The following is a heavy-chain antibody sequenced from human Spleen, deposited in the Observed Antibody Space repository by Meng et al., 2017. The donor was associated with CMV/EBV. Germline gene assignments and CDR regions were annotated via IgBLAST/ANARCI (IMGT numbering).Heavy chain of an antibody. CDR3: ARAIPLLDFWSGYYVPSFFHREQFDP. D-gene: IGHD3-3*01. CDR2: INHSGST. V-gene: IGHV4-34*01. Sequence: WSWSRQPPGKGLEWIGEINHSGSTNYNPSLKSRVTISVDTSKNQFSLKLSSVTAADTAVYYCARAIPLLDFWSGYYVPSFFHREQFDPWGQGTLVTVSS. J-gene: IGHJ5*02.